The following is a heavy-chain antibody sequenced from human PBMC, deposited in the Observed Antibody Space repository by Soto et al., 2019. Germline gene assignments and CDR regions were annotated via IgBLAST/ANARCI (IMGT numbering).Heavy chain of an antibody. CDR1: GGSISSYY. D-gene: IGHD2-15*01. V-gene: IGHV4-59*01. CDR3: ARDDRGGYCSGGSCKGWFDP. J-gene: IGHJ5*02. Sequence: QVQLQESGPGLVKPSETLSLTCTVSGGSISSYYWSWIRQPPGKGLEWIGYIYYSGSTNYNPSLKSRGSISVDTSKNQSSLKLSSVTGADTAVYYCARDDRGGYCSGGSCKGWFDPWGQGTLVTVSS. CDR2: IYYSGST.